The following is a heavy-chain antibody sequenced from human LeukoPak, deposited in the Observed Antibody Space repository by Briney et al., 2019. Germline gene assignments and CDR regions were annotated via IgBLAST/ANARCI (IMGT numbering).Heavy chain of an antibody. CDR1: GGSISSCSYY. V-gene: IGHV4-61*02. CDR2: IYTSGST. D-gene: IGHD5-18*01. Sequence: PSQTLSLTCTVSGGSISSCSYYWSWIRQPAGKGLEWIGRIYTSGSTNYNPSLKSRVTISVDTSKNQFSLKLSSVTAADTAVYYCARGGYTAMVGVYYYYGMDVWGQGTTVTVSS. J-gene: IGHJ6*02. CDR3: ARGGYTAMVGVYYYYGMDV.